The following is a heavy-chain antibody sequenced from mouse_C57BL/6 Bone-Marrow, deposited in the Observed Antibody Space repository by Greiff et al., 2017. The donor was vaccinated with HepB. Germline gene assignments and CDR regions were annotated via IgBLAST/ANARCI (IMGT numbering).Heavy chain of an antibody. V-gene: IGHV14-3*01. J-gene: IGHJ3*01. Sequence: EVQLQQSVAELVRPGASVKLSCTASGFNIKNTYMHWVKQRPEQGLEWIGRIDPANGNTKYDPKFQGKATITADISSNTAYMQLSSLTSEDTAIYYCARDYYFFSPRFAYWGQGTLVTVSS. CDR3: ARDYYFFSPRFAY. D-gene: IGHD1-1*01. CDR2: IDPANGNT. CDR1: GFNIKNTY.